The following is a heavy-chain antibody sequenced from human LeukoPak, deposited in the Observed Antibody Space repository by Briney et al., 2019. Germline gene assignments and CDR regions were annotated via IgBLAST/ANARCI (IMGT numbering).Heavy chain of an antibody. Sequence: SETLSLTCTVSGGSINNYYWSWIRQPPGKGLEWDAYIHYNGNTNYNPSLKSRLTISADTSKNQFSLKLSSVTAADTAVYYCASRGDGYSYFDWYFDLWGRGTLVTVSS. D-gene: IGHD5-24*01. CDR3: ASRGDGYSYFDWYFDL. CDR2: IHYNGNT. CDR1: GGSINNYY. V-gene: IGHV4-59*01. J-gene: IGHJ2*01.